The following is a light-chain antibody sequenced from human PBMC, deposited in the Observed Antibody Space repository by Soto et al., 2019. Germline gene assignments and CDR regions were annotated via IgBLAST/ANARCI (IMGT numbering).Light chain of an antibody. CDR3: LLSYADARPWV. CDR1: AGAVTTTHY. Sequence: QTVVTQEPSLTVSPGGTVTLTCGSSAGAVTTTHYPYWFQQRPGQAPRTLIYNTNNKHSWTPARFSGSLLGGKAALTLSGAQPEDEAEYYCLLSYADARPWVFGGGTQLTVL. V-gene: IGLV7-46*01. CDR2: NTN. J-gene: IGLJ3*02.